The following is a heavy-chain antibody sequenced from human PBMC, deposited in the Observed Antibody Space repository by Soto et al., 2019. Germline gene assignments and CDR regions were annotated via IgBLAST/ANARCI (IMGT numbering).Heavy chain of an antibody. J-gene: IGHJ1*01. CDR1: GYTFTSYD. V-gene: IGHV1-8*01. CDR3: ARGDRIVVVTSAEYFQH. D-gene: IGHD3-22*01. Sequence: QVQLVQSGAEVKKPGASVKVSCKTSGYTFTSYDINWVRQATGQGLEWMGWMNPNSGNTGYAQKFQGRVTMTRNTSISTAYMELSSLRSEDTAVYYCARGDRIVVVTSAEYFQHWGQGTLVTVSS. CDR2: MNPNSGNT.